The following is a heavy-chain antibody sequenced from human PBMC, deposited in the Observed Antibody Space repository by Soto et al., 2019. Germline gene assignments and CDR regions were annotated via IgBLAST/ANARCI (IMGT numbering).Heavy chain of an antibody. CDR1: GVTFSSYA. V-gene: IGHV1-69*06. J-gene: IGHJ6*02. CDR2: IIPIFGTA. CDR3: ARVLPNKYCSSTSCLRRYYGMDV. D-gene: IGHD2-2*01. Sequence: QVQLVQSGAEVKKPGSSVKVSCKASGVTFSSYAISWVRQAPGQGLEWMGGIIPIFGTANYAQKFQGRVTITADKSTSTAYMELSSLRSEDTAVYYCARVLPNKYCSSTSCLRRYYGMDVWGQGTTVTVSS.